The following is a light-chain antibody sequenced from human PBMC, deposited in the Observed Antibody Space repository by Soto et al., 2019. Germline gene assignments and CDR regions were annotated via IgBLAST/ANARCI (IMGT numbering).Light chain of an antibody. CDR1: SNDFGTYYF. CDR2: DGT. CDR3: SSYATYNMI. Sequence: QSALTQPASVSGSPGQSITISCTRTSNDFGTYYFVSWYQQHPDKAPKLIIYDGTERPSGVSNRFSGSKSGNTASLTISGLQAEDEAHYYCSSYATYNMILGGGTKLTVL. V-gene: IGLV2-23*01. J-gene: IGLJ2*01.